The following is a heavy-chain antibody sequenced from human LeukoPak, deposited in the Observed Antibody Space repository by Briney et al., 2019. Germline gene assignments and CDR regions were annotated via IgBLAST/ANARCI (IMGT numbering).Heavy chain of an antibody. CDR1: GGSFSGYY. CDR3: ARHSSIAVAVDY. Sequence: SETLSLTCAVYGGSFSGYYWSWIRQPPGKGLEWIGYIYYSGSTNYNPSLKSRVTISVDTSKNQFSLKLSSVTAADTAVYYCARHSSIAVAVDYWGQGTLVTVSS. V-gene: IGHV4-59*08. D-gene: IGHD6-19*01. CDR2: IYYSGST. J-gene: IGHJ4*02.